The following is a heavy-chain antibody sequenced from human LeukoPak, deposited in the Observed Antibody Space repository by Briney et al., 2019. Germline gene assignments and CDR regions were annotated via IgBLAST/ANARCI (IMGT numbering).Heavy chain of an antibody. D-gene: IGHD1-26*01. CDR3: AKTQWKVGATDYFDY. CDR2: INDNGGQR. J-gene: IGHJ4*02. CDR1: GFAFNNYA. V-gene: IGHV3-23*01. Sequence: GSLRLSCAASGFAFNNYAMTWVRQAPGKGLEWASNINDNGGQRHYADSVKGRFTISRDNSKNTLFLQMDSLRAEDTAVYYCAKTQWKVGATDYFDYWGQGILVTVSS.